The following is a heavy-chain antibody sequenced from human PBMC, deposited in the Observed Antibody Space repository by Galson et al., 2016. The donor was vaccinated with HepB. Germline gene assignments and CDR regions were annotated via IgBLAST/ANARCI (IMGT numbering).Heavy chain of an antibody. J-gene: IGHJ4*02. CDR2: ITHSGTT. V-gene: IGHV4-34*01. CDR1: GGTFNGYY. D-gene: IGHD3-16*01. Sequence: SETLSLTCAVEGGTFNGYYWSWIRQRPGKGLEWIGEITHSGTTNYNPSITSRVTISVEPSKTQFSLRLSSVTAADAAVYYCARGHYRVDTAPIRFWGQGTLVTVAS. CDR3: ARGHYRVDTAPIRF.